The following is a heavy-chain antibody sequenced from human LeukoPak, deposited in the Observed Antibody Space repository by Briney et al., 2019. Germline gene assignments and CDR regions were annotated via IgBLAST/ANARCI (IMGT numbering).Heavy chain of an antibody. Sequence: SETLSLTCTVSGGSISSGSYYWSWIRQPAGKGLEWIGRIYTSGSTNYNPSLKSRVTISVDTSKNQFSLKLSSVTAADTAVYYCARVLNDYYFDYWGQGTLVTVSS. CDR3: ARVLNDYYFDY. D-gene: IGHD1-1*01. V-gene: IGHV4-61*02. CDR2: IYTSGST. CDR1: GGSISSGSYY. J-gene: IGHJ4*02.